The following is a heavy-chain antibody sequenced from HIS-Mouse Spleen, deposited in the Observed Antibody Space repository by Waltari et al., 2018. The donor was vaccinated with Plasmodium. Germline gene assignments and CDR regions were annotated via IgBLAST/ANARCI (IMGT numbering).Heavy chain of an antibody. D-gene: IGHD6-19*01. Sequence: QVQLVQSGAEVKKPGASVKVSCKASGYTFTSYYMHWVPPAPGQGLECMGIINPSGGSTSYAQKFQGRVTMTRDTSTSTVYMELSSLRSEDTAVYYCARDLFRIGVAGTEYYYGMDVWGQGTTVTVSS. CDR2: INPSGGST. V-gene: IGHV1-46*01. J-gene: IGHJ6*02. CDR1: GYTFTSYY. CDR3: ARDLFRIGVAGTEYYYGMDV.